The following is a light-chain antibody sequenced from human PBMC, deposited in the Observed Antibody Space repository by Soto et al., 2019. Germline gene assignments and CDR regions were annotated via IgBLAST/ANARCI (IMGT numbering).Light chain of an antibody. V-gene: IGKV1-39*01. Sequence: DIQMTQSPSSLSASVGDRVTITCRASQSITSYLNWYQQKPGKAPKLLIYAASSLQSGVPSRFSGSGPGTYFTLTISSLQPEDFATYYCQQSYNTPYTFGQGTNLEI. CDR3: QQSYNTPYT. J-gene: IGKJ2*01. CDR1: QSITSY. CDR2: AAS.